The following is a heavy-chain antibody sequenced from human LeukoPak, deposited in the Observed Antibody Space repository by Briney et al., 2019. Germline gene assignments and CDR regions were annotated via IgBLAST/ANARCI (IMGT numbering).Heavy chain of an antibody. CDR2: INHSGST. D-gene: IGHD3-9*01. J-gene: IGHJ5*02. Sequence: SETLSLTCAVYGGSLSGYYWSWIRQPPGKGLEWIGEINHSGSTNYNPSLKSRVTISVDTSKNQFSLKLSSVTAADTAVYYCARGTYYDILTGYYFSSRPFDPWGQGTLVTVSS. V-gene: IGHV4-34*01. CDR3: ARGTYYDILTGYYFSSRPFDP. CDR1: GGSLSGYY.